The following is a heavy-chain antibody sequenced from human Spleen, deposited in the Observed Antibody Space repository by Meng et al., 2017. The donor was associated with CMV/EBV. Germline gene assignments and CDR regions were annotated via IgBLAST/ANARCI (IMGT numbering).Heavy chain of an antibody. Sequence: GYKLGLGGVDVGWIRQPQGKTLEWFAIIYWNDDKSYRPSLKSGVTITKDTSKNQVVLTMTNMDHVDTAKYYCAHRLEFWSGYAFDYWGQGTLVTVSS. CDR1: GYKLGLGGVD. CDR2: IYWNDDK. CDR3: AHRLEFWSGYAFDY. J-gene: IGHJ4*02. V-gene: IGHV2-5*01. D-gene: IGHD3-3*01.